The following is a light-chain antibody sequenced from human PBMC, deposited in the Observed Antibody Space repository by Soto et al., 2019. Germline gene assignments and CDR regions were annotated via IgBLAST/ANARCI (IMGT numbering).Light chain of an antibody. Sequence: DLVMTQSPLSLPVTPGEPASISCRSSQSLLHSNGYNYLDWYLQKPGQSPQLLIYWGSNRASWVPDRFSGSGSGTDFTLKINRVEAEDVGVYYCMQALQTPFTFGPGTKVDIK. CDR2: WGS. J-gene: IGKJ3*01. CDR3: MQALQTPFT. CDR1: QSLLHSNGYNY. V-gene: IGKV2-28*01.